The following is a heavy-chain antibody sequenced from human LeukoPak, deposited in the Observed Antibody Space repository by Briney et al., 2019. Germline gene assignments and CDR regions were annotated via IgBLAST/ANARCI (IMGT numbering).Heavy chain of an antibody. D-gene: IGHD2-15*01. CDR1: GGSFSGYY. CDR3: ARGRRIVVVLGATRAHRDYYMDV. CDR2: TYHSGST. J-gene: IGHJ6*03. Sequence: PSETLSLTCAVYGGSFSGYYWSWISQSPGKGLEWIGETYHSGSTNYNPSLKSRVTISLDTSKNQFSLKLSSVTAADTAVYYCARGRRIVVVLGATRAHRDYYMDVWGKGTTVTVSS. V-gene: IGHV4-34*01.